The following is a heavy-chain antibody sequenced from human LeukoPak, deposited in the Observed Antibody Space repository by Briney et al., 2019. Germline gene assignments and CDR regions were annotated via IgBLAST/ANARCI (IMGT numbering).Heavy chain of an antibody. CDR2: IKSKTDGGTT. J-gene: IGHJ4*02. D-gene: IGHD5-18*01. CDR1: GFTFSNAR. CDR3: ARDQGDTARTSDY. V-gene: IGHV3-15*01. Sequence: PGGSLRLSCAASGFTFSNARMIWVRQAPGKGLEWVGRIKSKTDGGTTDYAAPVKGRFTISRDNSKNTLYLQMNGLRAEDTAVYYCARDQGDTARTSDYWGQGTLVTVSS.